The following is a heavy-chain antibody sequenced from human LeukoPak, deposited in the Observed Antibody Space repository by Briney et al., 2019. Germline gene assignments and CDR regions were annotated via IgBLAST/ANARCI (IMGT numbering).Heavy chain of an antibody. CDR1: GGTFSSYA. CDR3: ASASRDIGAFYGMDV. Sequence: SVKVSCKASGGTFSSYAISWVRQAPGQGLEWMGGIIPIFGTANYAQKFQGRVTITADESTSTAYMELSSLRSEDAAVYYCASASRDIGAFYGMDVWGQGTTVTVSS. CDR2: IIPIFGTA. J-gene: IGHJ6*02. V-gene: IGHV1-69*13. D-gene: IGHD5-12*01.